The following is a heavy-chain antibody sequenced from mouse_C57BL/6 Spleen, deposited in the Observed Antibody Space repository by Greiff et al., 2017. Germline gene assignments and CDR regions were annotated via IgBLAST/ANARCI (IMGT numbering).Heavy chain of an antibody. CDR2: LRPLASSI. J-gene: IGHJ4*01. V-gene: IGHV5-15*01. CDR3: ARRDSYYAMDY. CDR1: GFTFSDYG. D-gene: IGHD3-3*01. Sequence: EVQLLQPGGGLVQPGGSLQLSCAASGFTFSDYGIAWVRQAPRKGPDWVAFLRPLASSIYYADTVTGRFTITRENAKNTPYRDMGSLWSESTAMDYCARRDSYYAMDYWGQGTSGTVSS.